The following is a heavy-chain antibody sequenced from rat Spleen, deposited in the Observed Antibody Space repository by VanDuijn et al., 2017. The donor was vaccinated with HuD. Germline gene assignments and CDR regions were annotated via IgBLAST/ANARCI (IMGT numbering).Heavy chain of an antibody. J-gene: IGHJ2*01. V-gene: IGHV5-58*01. D-gene: IGHD4-3*01. CDR1: GFSFSSYW. Sequence: EVQLVETGGGFVQPGRSLKLSCVASGFSFSSYWMYWVRQAPGKGLERISSITPDGDHTYYPDSVKGRFTISRYNAENTVYLQIHSLRSEDTATYYCAVSGYGYWGQGVMVTVSS. CDR3: AVSGYGY. CDR2: ITPDGDHT.